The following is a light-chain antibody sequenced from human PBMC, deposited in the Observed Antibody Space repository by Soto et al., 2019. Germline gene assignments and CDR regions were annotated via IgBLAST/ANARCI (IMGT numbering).Light chain of an antibody. Sequence: ETVLTQSPATLSLSPGERATLSCRASQSVKTYLAWYQQKPGQAPRLLIFDASNRATGIPARFSGSGSGTDFTLTISSLEPEDFAVYYCQQRNNWPPEITFGQGTRLEIK. CDR3: QQRNNWPPEIT. CDR1: QSVKTY. J-gene: IGKJ5*01. CDR2: DAS. V-gene: IGKV3-11*01.